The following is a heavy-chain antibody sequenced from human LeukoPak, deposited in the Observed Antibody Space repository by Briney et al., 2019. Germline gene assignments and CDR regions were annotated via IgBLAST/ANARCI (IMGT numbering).Heavy chain of an antibody. CDR1: GGSISSYY. CDR3: ARDRHYDFWSGYYPLDY. D-gene: IGHD3-3*01. V-gene: IGHV4-34*01. Sequence: SETLSLTCTVSGGSISSYYWSWIRQPPGKGLEWIGEINHSGSTNYNPSLKSRVTISVDTSKNQFSLKLSSVTAVDTAVYYCARDRHYDFWSGYYPLDYWGQGTLVTVSS. J-gene: IGHJ4*02. CDR2: INHSGST.